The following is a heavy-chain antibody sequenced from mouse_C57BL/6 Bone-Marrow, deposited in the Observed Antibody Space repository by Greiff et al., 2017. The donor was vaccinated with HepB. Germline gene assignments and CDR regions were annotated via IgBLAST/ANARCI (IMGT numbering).Heavy chain of an antibody. J-gene: IGHJ4*01. V-gene: IGHV7-3*01. CDR1: GFTFTDYY. D-gene: IGHD2-4*01. Sequence: DVKLVESGGGLVQPGGSLSLSCAASGFTFTDYYMSWVRQPPGKALEWLGFIRNKANGYTTEYSASVKGRFTISRDNSQSILYLQMNALRAEDSATYYCARDSVYDYEDAMDYWGQGTSVTVSS. CDR2: IRNKANGYTT. CDR3: ARDSVYDYEDAMDY.